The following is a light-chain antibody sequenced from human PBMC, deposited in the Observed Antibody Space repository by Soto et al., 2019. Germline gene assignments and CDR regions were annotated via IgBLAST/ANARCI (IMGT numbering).Light chain of an antibody. J-gene: IGLJ1*01. Sequence: SVLTQPPSVSGAPGQRVTSSCTGSSSNIGADYDVHWYQQRPGTAPKLLIFGNNNRPSGVPDRFSGSKSGTSASLAITGLQAEDEGDYYCQSYDSTLSARYVXGTGTKVTVL. CDR3: QSYDSTLSARYV. CDR1: SSNIGADYD. V-gene: IGLV1-40*01. CDR2: GNN.